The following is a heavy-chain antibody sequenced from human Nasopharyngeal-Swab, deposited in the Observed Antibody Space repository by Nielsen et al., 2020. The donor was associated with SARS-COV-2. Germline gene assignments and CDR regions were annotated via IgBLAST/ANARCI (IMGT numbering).Heavy chain of an antibody. CDR3: AKAPYLRGLDV. J-gene: IGHJ6*02. Sequence: GESLKISCAASGFTFDDYGMNWVRQAPGKGLEWVSIISGSGDTTYYADSVKDRFTISRDNSKNTLYLQTNSLRVEDTAVYYCAKAPYLRGLDVWGQGTTVTVSS. D-gene: IGHD2-21*01. V-gene: IGHV3-23*01. CDR2: ISGSGDTT. CDR1: GFTFDDYG.